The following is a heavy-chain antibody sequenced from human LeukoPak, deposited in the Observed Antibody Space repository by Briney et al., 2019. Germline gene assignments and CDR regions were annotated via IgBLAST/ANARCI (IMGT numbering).Heavy chain of an antibody. Sequence: GGSLRLSCAASGFTFSSCGMHWVRQAPGKGLEWVAVIWYDGSNKYYADSVKGRFTISRDNSKNTLYLQMNSLRAEDTAVYYCARGATWIQLWLRAFDIWGQGTMVTVSS. V-gene: IGHV3-33*01. CDR1: GFTFSSCG. J-gene: IGHJ3*02. CDR2: IWYDGSNK. CDR3: ARGATWIQLWLRAFDI. D-gene: IGHD5-18*01.